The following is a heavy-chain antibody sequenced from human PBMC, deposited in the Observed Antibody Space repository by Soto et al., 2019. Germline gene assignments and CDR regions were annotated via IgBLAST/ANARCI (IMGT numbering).Heavy chain of an antibody. J-gene: IGHJ6*03. CDR1: GYTFTGYY. Sequence: GASVKVSCKASGYTFTGYYMHWVRQAPGQGLEWMGWINPNSGGTNYAQKFQGWVTMTRDTSISTAYMELSRLRSDDTAVYYCARDAGGLIFGVVPSYYMDVWGKGTTVTVSS. CDR3: ARDAGGLIFGVVPSYYMDV. CDR2: INPNSGGT. V-gene: IGHV1-2*04. D-gene: IGHD3-3*01.